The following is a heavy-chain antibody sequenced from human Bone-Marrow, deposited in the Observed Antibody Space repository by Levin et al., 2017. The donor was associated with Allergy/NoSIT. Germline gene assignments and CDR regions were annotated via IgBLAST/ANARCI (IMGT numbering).Heavy chain of an antibody. Sequence: ASVKVSCKASGGTFSSYAISWVRQAPGQGLEWMGGIIPIFGTANYAQKFQGRVTITADESTSTAYMELSSLRSEDTAVYYCARVEGAEGNYGMDVWGQGTTVTVSS. CDR1: GGTFSSYA. J-gene: IGHJ6*02. V-gene: IGHV1-69*13. D-gene: IGHD1-26*01. CDR3: ARVEGAEGNYGMDV. CDR2: IIPIFGTA.